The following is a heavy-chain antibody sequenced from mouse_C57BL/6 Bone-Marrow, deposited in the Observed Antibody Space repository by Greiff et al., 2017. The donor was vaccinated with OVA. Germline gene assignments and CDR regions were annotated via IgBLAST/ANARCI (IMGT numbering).Heavy chain of an antibody. CDR1: GFTFSDYY. CDR3: ARRYDGYYYAMDY. Sequence: EVQLVESGGGLVQPGGSLKLSCAASGFTFSDYYMYWVRQTPEKRLEWVAYISNGGGSTYYPDTVKGRFTISRDNAKNTLYLQMSRLKSEDTAMYYCARRYDGYYYAMDYWGQGTSVTVSS. J-gene: IGHJ4*01. D-gene: IGHD2-3*01. V-gene: IGHV5-12*01. CDR2: ISNGGGST.